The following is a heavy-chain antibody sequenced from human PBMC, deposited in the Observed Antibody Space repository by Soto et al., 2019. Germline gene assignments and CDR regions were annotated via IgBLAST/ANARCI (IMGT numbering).Heavy chain of an antibody. Sequence: SETLSLTCAVSGCSISSSNWWSWVRQPPGKGLEWIGEISRSGGTNYNPSLKSRVTISLDKSRNQFSLNLSSVTAADSAVYFCARYSSEYYFDYWGQGTLVTVSS. CDR2: ISRSGGT. CDR3: ARYSSEYYFDY. J-gene: IGHJ4*02. V-gene: IGHV4-4*02. D-gene: IGHD6-25*01. CDR1: GCSISSSNW.